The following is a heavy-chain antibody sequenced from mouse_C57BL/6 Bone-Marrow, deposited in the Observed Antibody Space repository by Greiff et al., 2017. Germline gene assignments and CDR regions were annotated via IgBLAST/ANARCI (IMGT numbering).Heavy chain of an antibody. CDR3: ARNPYVYGSRGFAY. D-gene: IGHD1-1*01. CDR2: IWSGGST. Sequence: VQLQQSGPGLVQPSQSLSITCTVSGFSLTSYGVHWVRQSPGKGLEWLGVIWSGGSTDYNAAFISRLSISKDNSKSQVFFIMNSLQADDTAIYYCARNPYVYGSRGFAYWGQGTLVTVSA. J-gene: IGHJ3*01. V-gene: IGHV2-2*01. CDR1: GFSLTSYG.